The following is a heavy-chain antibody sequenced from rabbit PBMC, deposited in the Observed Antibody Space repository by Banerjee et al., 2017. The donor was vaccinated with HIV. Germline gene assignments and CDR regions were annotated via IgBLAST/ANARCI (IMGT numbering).Heavy chain of an antibody. CDR3: ARGGGL. CDR1: GFDFTSYY. CDR2: IDPVFGSA. V-gene: IGHV1S7*01. J-gene: IGHJ4*01. Sequence: QLKESGGGLVQPGGSLKLSCKASGFDFTSYYMSWVRQAPGKGLEWIGYIDPVFGSAYYASWVNGRFSISRENTQNTVSLQLNSLTAADTATYFCARGGGLWGPGTLVTV.